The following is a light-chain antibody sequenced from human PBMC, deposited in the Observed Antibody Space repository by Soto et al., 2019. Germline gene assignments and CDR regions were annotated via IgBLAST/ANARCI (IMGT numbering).Light chain of an antibody. CDR1: QSIITNY. CDR2: AAS. Sequence: EIVLTQSPGTLSLSPGERATLSCRASQSIITNYLAWYRQKPGQAPRLLIYAASSRATGIPDRFSGSGSGTDFTLTISRLEPEDFAVYYCQQYRMSPNTFGQGTRLEIK. CDR3: QQYRMSPNT. V-gene: IGKV3-20*01. J-gene: IGKJ5*01.